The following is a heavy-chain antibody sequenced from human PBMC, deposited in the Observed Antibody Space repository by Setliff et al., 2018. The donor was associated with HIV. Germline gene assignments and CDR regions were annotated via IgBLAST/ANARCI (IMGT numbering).Heavy chain of an antibody. Sequence: SETLSLTCTVSGGSISSGSYYWSWIRQPAGKGLEWIGRIYTSGRIDYNPSLKSRVTMSLDTSKKQFSLKLNSVTAADTAVYYCARAGGSSGYPTNRERDAFDIWGQGTMVTVSS. D-gene: IGHD3-22*01. CDR3: ARAGGSSGYPTNRERDAFDI. J-gene: IGHJ3*02. CDR2: IYTSGRI. CDR1: GGSISSGSYY. V-gene: IGHV4-61*02.